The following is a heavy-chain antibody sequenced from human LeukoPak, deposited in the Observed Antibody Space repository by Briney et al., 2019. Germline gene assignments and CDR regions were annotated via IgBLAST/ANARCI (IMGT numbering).Heavy chain of an antibody. J-gene: IGHJ4*02. D-gene: IGHD3-3*01. CDR2: IIPIFGTA. CDR1: AGTFSSYA. CDR3: ARELGVLRCLEWLPYYFDY. V-gene: IGHV1-69*06. Sequence: SVTVSCTASAGTFSSYAISWVRQAPGQGLELMGRIIPIFGTANYAQKFQGRVTITADKSTSTAYMELSSLRSEDTAVYYCARELGVLRCLEWLPYYFDYWGQGTLVTVSS.